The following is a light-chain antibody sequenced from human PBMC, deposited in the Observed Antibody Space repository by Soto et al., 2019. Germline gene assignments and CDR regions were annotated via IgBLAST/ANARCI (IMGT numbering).Light chain of an antibody. CDR1: QSITNNY. V-gene: IGKV3-20*01. CDR2: GAS. CDR3: QRYGSSPLT. Sequence: EIVLTQSPGTLSLSPGERATLSCRASQSITNNYLAWYQQKPGQAPRLLIYGASSRVTGIPDRFSGSGSGTDFTLPICRLEPEDFAVYYCQRYGSSPLTFGQGTRLEMK. J-gene: IGKJ5*01.